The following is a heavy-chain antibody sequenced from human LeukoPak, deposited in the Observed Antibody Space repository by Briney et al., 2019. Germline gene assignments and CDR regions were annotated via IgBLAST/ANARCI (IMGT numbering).Heavy chain of an antibody. J-gene: IGHJ4*02. D-gene: IGHD5-24*01. V-gene: IGHV1-2*06. CDR1: GYTFTSYY. CDR3: ARFEGRDGYNYVVY. Sequence: ASVKVSCKASGYTFTSYYMHWVRQAPGQGLEWMGRINPNSGGTNYAQKFQGRVTMTRDTSISTAYMELSRLRSDDTAVYYCARFEGRDGYNYVVYWGQGTLVTVSS. CDR2: INPNSGGT.